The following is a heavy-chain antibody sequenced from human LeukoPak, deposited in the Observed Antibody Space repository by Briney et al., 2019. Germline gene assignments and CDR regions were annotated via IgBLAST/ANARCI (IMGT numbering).Heavy chain of an antibody. CDR1: GFTFSSYA. CDR2: ISGSGGST. V-gene: IGHV3-23*01. J-gene: IGHJ4*02. CDR3: ATSDYYDSSGYYASYYFDY. Sequence: GGSLRLSCAASGFTFSSYAMSWVRQAPGKGLEWVSAISGSGGSTYYADSVKGRFTISRDNSKNTLYLQMNSLRAEDTAVYYFATSDYYDSSGYYASYYFDYWGQGTLVTVSS. D-gene: IGHD3-22*01.